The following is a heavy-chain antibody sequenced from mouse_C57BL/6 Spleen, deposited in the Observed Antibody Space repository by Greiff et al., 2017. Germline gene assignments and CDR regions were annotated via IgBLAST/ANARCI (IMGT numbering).Heavy chain of an antibody. D-gene: IGHD4-1*01. J-gene: IGHJ3*01. CDR2: IYPGDGDT. V-gene: IGHV1-82*01. CDR3: AREGMGRGFAY. Sequence: QVQLQQSGPELVKPGASVKISCKASGYAFSSSWMNWVKQRPGTGLEWIGRIYPGDGDTNYNGKFKGKATLTADKSSSTAYMQLSSLTSEDSAVYFCAREGMGRGFAYWGQGTLVTVSA. CDR1: GYAFSSSW.